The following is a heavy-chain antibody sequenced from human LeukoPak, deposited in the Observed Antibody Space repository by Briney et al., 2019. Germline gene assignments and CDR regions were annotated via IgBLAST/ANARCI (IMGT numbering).Heavy chain of an antibody. V-gene: IGHV1-8*02. CDR1: GYTFINYG. Sequence: ASVKVSCKASGYTFINYGISWVRQAPGQGLEWMGWMNPNSGNTGYAQKFQGRVTMTRNTSISTAYMELSSLRSEDTAVYYCARAFFLLRGYSYGYVGYWGQGTLVTVSS. CDR3: ARAFFLLRGYSYGYVGY. CDR2: MNPNSGNT. D-gene: IGHD5-18*01. J-gene: IGHJ4*02.